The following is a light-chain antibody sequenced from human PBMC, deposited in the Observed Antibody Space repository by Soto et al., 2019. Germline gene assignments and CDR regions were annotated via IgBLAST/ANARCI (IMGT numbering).Light chain of an antibody. J-gene: IGKJ3*01. Sequence: DIQMTQSPTSLSASVGDRVTITCRASQGIRNFVAWYQQKPGKAPKLLIYSASTLQSGVPSRFSGSGSCTDFTLTINSLQPEDVATYSCQKYSSVPVFGPGTKVEIK. V-gene: IGKV1-27*01. CDR2: SAS. CDR1: QGIRNF. CDR3: QKYSSVPV.